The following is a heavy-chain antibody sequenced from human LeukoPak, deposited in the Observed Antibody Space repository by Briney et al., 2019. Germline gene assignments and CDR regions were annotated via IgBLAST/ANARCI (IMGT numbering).Heavy chain of an antibody. CDR3: ARRDCSGGGCSPTAEFFHH. J-gene: IGHJ1*01. CDR2: IYYSGST. D-gene: IGHD2-15*01. Sequence: PSETLSLTCTVSGVSIGSSGYYGGWIRQPPGTGLEWIGSIYYSGSTYYNPSLKSRVTISVDTSKNQFSLKVNSVTAADTALYYCARRDCSGGGCSPTAEFFHHWGRGTLVTVST. V-gene: IGHV4-39*01. CDR1: GVSIGSSGYY.